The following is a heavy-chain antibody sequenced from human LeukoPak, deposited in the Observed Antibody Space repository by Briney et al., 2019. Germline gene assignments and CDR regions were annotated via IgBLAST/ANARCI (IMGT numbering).Heavy chain of an antibody. D-gene: IGHD3-22*01. CDR2: ISSSSSTI. J-gene: IGHJ4*02. V-gene: IGHV3-48*01. CDR1: GFTFSSYS. Sequence: GGSLRLSCAASGFTFSSYSMNWVRQAPGKGLEWVSYISSSSSTIYYADSVKGRFTISRDNAKNSLYLQMNSLRAEDTAVYYCARELFRGYYDSSGYSDYWGQGTLVTVSS. CDR3: ARELFRGYYDSSGYSDY.